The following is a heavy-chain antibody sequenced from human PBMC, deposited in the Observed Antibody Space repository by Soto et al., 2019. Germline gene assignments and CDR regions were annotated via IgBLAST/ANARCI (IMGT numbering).Heavy chain of an antibody. CDR1: GYTFRNYA. D-gene: IGHD3-3*01. J-gene: IGHJ5*01. CDR2: INTYKGDT. CDR3: ARDAAFWSGRNLNWFDS. V-gene: IGHV1-18*04. Sequence: ASVKVSCKASGYTFRNYAITWVRQAPGQVLEWMGWINTYKGDTNYAHKFQGRVTMTTDTSTSTAYMELRSLRSDDTGIYYCARDAAFWSGRNLNWFDSWGQGTLVTVSS.